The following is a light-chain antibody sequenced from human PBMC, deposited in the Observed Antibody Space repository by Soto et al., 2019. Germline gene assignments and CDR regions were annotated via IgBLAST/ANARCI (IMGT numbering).Light chain of an antibody. Sequence: DIQMTQSPPSLPASVGDRVTITCQATHDISKFLNWYQHKPGRAPKLLIYDASILQTGVPSRFSGTRSGTHFTFTISSLQPEDIATYHCLQYHNLPLTFGGGTKVE. V-gene: IGKV1-33*01. J-gene: IGKJ4*01. CDR3: LQYHNLPLT. CDR1: HDISKF. CDR2: DAS.